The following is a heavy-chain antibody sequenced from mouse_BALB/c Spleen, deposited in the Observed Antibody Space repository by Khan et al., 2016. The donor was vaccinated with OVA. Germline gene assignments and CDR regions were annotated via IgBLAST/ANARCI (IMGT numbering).Heavy chain of an antibody. V-gene: IGHV1S137*01. Sequence: VQLKQSGAELVRPGVSVKISCKGSGYTFTDFSMHWVKQRHAMSLEWIGVISTYYGDADYNQSFKDKATMTVDKSSNTAYMDLARLTSEDSAIYYCARGAGGDRFLYWGQGTLVTVSA. J-gene: IGHJ3*01. CDR1: GYTFTDFS. CDR2: ISTYYGDA. CDR3: ARGAGGDRFLY. D-gene: IGHD3-2*01.